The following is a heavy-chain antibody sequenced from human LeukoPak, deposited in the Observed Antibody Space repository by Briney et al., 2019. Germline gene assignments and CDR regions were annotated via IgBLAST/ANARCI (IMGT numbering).Heavy chain of an antibody. CDR3: TRAVDDYGDSVFDY. V-gene: IGHV3-49*04. CDR1: GFTFSNYW. CDR2: IRSKAYGGTT. J-gene: IGHJ4*02. D-gene: IGHD4-17*01. Sequence: GGSLRLSCAASGFTFSNYWMHWVRQAPGKGLEWVGFIRSKAYGGTTEYAASVKGRFTISRDDSKSIAYLQMNSLKTEDTAVYYCTRAVDDYGDSVFDYWGQGTLVTVSS.